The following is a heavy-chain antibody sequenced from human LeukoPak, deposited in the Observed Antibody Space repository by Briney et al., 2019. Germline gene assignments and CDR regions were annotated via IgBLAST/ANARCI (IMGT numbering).Heavy chain of an antibody. V-gene: IGHV3-30*18. Sequence: GGSLRLSCAASGFTCSNYGMHWVRQAPGKGLEWLAVISYDGSNKYYADSLKGRFTISRDDSKNTLYLQMNSLRAEDTAFYYCAKQEIGTSWSAGYWGQGTLVTVSS. D-gene: IGHD2-2*01. CDR3: AKQEIGTSWSAGY. J-gene: IGHJ4*02. CDR2: ISYDGSNK. CDR1: GFTCSNYG.